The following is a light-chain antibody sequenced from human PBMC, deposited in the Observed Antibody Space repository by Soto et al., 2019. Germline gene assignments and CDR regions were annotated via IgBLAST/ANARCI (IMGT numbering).Light chain of an antibody. CDR1: QSLLHSSVNKNY. V-gene: IGKV4-1*01. Sequence: DTLMTQSPDSLAVSLGERATINCKSSQSLLHSSVNKNYLAWYQQKAGQPPKLLIYWASTRESGVPERFTGSASGTDFTLTISSLQAEDVAVYYCLQYFNLPYTFGQGTKLEIK. CDR3: LQYFNLPYT. CDR2: WAS. J-gene: IGKJ2*01.